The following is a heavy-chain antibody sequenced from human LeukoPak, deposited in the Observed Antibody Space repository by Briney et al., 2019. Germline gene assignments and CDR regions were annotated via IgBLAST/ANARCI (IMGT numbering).Heavy chain of an antibody. V-gene: IGHV3-7*01. CDR2: IKQDGSEK. J-gene: IGHJ4*02. Sequence: GGSLRLSCAASGFTFSTFDMTWVRQAPGKGLEWVANIKQDGSEKYSVDSVKGRFTISRDDAKKSLYLQMNSLRAEDTAVHYCAGWLKGISAPRYFDNWGQGTLVTDSS. CDR1: GFTFSTFD. CDR3: AGWLKGISAPRYFDN. D-gene: IGHD3-10*01.